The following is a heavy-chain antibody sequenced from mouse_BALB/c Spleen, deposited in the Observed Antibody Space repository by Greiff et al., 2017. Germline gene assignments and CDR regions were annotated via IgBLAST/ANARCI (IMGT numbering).Heavy chain of an antibody. CDR1: GFTFSSFG. CDR3: ARSGSSPAMDY. CDR2: ISSGSSTI. Sequence: EVQLVESGGGLVQPGGSRKLSCAASGFTFSSFGMHWVRQAPEKGLEWVAYISSGSSTIYYADTVKGRFTISRDNPKNTLFLQMTSLRSEDTAMYYCARSGSSPAMDYWGQGTSVTVSS. J-gene: IGHJ4*01. V-gene: IGHV5-17*02. D-gene: IGHD1-1*01.